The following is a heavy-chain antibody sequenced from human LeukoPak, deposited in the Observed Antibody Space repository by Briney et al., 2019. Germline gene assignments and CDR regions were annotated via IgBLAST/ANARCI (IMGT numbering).Heavy chain of an antibody. D-gene: IGHD6-13*01. Sequence: ASVKVSFKASGYTFTSYYMHWVRQAPGQGLEWMGIINPSGGSTSYAQKFQGRVTMTRDTSTSTVYMELSSLRSEDTAVYYCARDPGFGIAAAPLTADIYGMDVWGQGTTVTVSS. CDR3: ARDPGFGIAAAPLTADIYGMDV. CDR1: GYTFTSYY. CDR2: INPSGGST. J-gene: IGHJ6*02. V-gene: IGHV1-46*01.